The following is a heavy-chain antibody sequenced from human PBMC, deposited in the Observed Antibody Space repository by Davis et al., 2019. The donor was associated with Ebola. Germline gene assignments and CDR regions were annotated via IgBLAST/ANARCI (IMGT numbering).Heavy chain of an antibody. CDR2: ISPTDTYI. Sequence: GGSLRLSSAASGFTFGDYNMNWVRQTPGQGLEWVASISPTDTYINYADSVKGRFTISRDNAKNSLFLQMDSLRAEDTGVYYCAYLGSFDYWGQGTLVTVSS. J-gene: IGHJ4*02. D-gene: IGHD7-27*01. CDR1: GFTFGDYN. CDR3: AYLGSFDY. V-gene: IGHV3-21*01.